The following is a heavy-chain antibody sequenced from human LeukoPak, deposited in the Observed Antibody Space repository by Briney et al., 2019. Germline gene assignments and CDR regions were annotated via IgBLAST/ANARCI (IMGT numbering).Heavy chain of an antibody. CDR3: ARILYGSGSLGRGPYDY. Sequence: GGSLRLSCAASGFTFSSYSMNWVRQAPGKGLEWVSSITGSSSYIYYADSVKGRFTISRDNAKNSLYLQMNSLRAEDTAVYYCARILYGSGSLGRGPYDYWGQGTLVTVSS. CDR2: ITGSSSYI. J-gene: IGHJ4*02. V-gene: IGHV3-21*01. D-gene: IGHD3-10*01. CDR1: GFTFSSYS.